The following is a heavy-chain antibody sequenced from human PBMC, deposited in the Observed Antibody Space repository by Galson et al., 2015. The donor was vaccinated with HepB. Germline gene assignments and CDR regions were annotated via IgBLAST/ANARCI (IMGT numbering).Heavy chain of an antibody. V-gene: IGHV3-30*18. CDR3: AEDGLYGSGSYFDY. D-gene: IGHD3-10*01. Sequence: SLRLSCAASGFTFSSYGMHWVRQAPGKGLEWVAVISYDGSNKYYADSVKGRFTISRDNSKNTLYLQMNSLRAEDTAVYYCAEDGLYGSGSYFDYWGQGTLVTVSS. CDR2: ISYDGSNK. J-gene: IGHJ4*02. CDR1: GFTFSSYG.